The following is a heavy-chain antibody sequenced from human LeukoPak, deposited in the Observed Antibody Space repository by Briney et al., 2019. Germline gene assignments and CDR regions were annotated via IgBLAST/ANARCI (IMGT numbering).Heavy chain of an antibody. J-gene: IGHJ4*02. Sequence: GGPLRLSCAASGFTFSSYSMNWVRQAPGKGLEWVSSISSSSSYIYYADSVKGRFTISRDNAKNSLYLQMNSLRAEDTAVYYCARDPRGYSYGYGFDYWGQGTLVAVSS. CDR1: GFTFSSYS. D-gene: IGHD5-18*01. CDR2: ISSSSSYI. V-gene: IGHV3-21*01. CDR3: ARDPRGYSYGYGFDY.